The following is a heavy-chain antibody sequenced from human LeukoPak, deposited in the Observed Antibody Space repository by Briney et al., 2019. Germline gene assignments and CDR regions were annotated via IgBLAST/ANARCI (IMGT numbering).Heavy chain of an antibody. Sequence: SQTLSLTCTVSGGSISSGSYYWSWIRQPAGKGLEWIGRIYTSGGTNYNPSLKSRVTISVDTSKNQFSLKLSSVTAADTAVYYCARAAYYYYGMDVWGQGTTVTVSS. J-gene: IGHJ6*02. CDR1: GGSISSGSYY. CDR3: ARAAYYYYGMDV. V-gene: IGHV4-61*02. CDR2: IYTSGGT.